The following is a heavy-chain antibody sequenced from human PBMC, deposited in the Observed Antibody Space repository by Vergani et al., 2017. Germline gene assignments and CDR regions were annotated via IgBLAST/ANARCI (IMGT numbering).Heavy chain of an antibody. V-gene: IGHV4-59*01. CDR1: GGSISSYY. Sequence: QVQLQESGPGLVKPSETLSLTCTVSGGSISSYYWSWIRQPPGKGLEWIGYIYYSGSTNYNPSLKSRVTISVDTSKNQFSLKLSSVTAADTAVYYSARVVVVPAAIHYYYYYYMDGWGKGTTVTVSS. CDR3: ARVVVVPAAIHYYYYYYMDG. J-gene: IGHJ6*03. D-gene: IGHD2-2*01. CDR2: IYYSGST.